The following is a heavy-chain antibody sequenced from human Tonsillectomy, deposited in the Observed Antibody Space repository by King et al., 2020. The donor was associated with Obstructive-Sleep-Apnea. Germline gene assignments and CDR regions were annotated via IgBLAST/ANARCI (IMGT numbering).Heavy chain of an antibody. V-gene: IGHV3-33*01. CDR2: IWYDGNNK. D-gene: IGHD2-15*01. CDR1: GFTFSDYD. Sequence: LQLVKSGGGVVQPGKSLRLSCAASGFTFSDYDFHWVRQTPGKGLEWVAVIWYDGNNKYYSDSVKGRFTVSRDNSQNTLYLHMNSLTAEDTATYFCARRGECTGGSCPKPFDSWGQGTLVTVSS. CDR3: ARRGECTGGSCPKPFDS. J-gene: IGHJ4*02.